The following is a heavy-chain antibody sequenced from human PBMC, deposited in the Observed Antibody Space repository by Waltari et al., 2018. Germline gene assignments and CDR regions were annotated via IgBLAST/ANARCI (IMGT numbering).Heavy chain of an antibody. CDR2: ISSSSSTI. D-gene: IGHD1-26*01. J-gene: IGHJ4*02. V-gene: IGHV3-48*01. Sequence: LVQPGGSLRLSCAASGFTFSSYSMNWVRQAPGKGLEWVSYISSSSSTIYYADSVKGRFTISRDNTKNSLYLQMNSLRAEDTAVYYCARGSGSYDYWGQGTLVTVSS. CDR1: GFTFSSYS. CDR3: ARGSGSYDY.